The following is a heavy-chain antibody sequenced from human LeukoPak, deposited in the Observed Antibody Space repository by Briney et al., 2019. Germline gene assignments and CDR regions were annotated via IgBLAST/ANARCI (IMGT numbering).Heavy chain of an antibody. J-gene: IGHJ4*02. CDR2: ISTSGSNT. CDR1: GFTFSDFD. D-gene: IGHD1-26*01. CDR3: AILIVEAFDY. Sequence: GGSLRLSCVASGFTFSDFDMNWVRQAPGKGLEWVSSISTSGSNTYYADSVKGRFTISRDNAKNSLYLQMNSLRAEDTAVYYCAILIVEAFDYWGQGTLVTVSS. V-gene: IGHV3-21*01.